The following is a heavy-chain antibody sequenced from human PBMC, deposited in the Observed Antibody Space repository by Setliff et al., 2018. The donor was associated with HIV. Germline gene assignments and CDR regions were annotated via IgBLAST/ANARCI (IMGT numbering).Heavy chain of an antibody. D-gene: IGHD1-1*01. V-gene: IGHV4-38-2*02. CDR3: ARPRLWRDAFDI. Sequence: SETLSLTCTVSTDPITTPYYWGWIRQPPGKGLEWIGEINHRGTTNSNPSLKRRVTISVDTSKSQFSLRLSSVTAADTAVYYCARPRLWRDAFDIWGQGAMVTVSS. CDR1: TDPITTPYY. CDR2: INHRGTT. J-gene: IGHJ3*02.